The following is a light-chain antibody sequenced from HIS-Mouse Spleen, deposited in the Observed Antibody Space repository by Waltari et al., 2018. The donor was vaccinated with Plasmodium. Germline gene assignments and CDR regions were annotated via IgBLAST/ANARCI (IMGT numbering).Light chain of an antibody. Sequence: AIRLTQSPSSFSASTGVRVTITCHASQVISSYLAWYQPIPGKAPDLLIYAASTLQSGVPSRFSGSGSGTDFTLTISCLQSEDFATYYCQQYYSYPLTFGGGTKVEIK. CDR2: AAS. V-gene: IGKV1-8*01. CDR1: QVISSY. J-gene: IGKJ4*01. CDR3: QQYYSYPLT.